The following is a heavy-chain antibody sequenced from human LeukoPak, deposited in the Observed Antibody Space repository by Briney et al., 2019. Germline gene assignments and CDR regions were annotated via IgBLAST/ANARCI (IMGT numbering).Heavy chain of an antibody. CDR1: GGSFSGYY. CDR3: ARGKSVGGYSHADLYYYYYMDV. V-gene: IGHV4-34*01. J-gene: IGHJ6*03. CDR2: INHSGST. D-gene: IGHD5-18*01. Sequence: SETLSLTCAVYGGSFSGYYWSWIRQPPGKGLEWIGEINHSGSTNYNPSLKSRVTISVDTSKNQFSLKLSSVTAADTAVYYCARGKSVGGYSHADLYYYYYMDVWGKGTTVTVSS.